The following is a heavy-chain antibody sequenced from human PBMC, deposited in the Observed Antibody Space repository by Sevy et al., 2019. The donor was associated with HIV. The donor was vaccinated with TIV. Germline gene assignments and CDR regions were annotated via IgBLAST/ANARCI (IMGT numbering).Heavy chain of an antibody. V-gene: IGHV3-11*04. CDR3: AKDLVEGAKAY. Sequence: GGSLRLSCAASGFTFSDHYMSWIRQAPGKGLEWVSFISSGGSTKYYGDSVRGRFTISRDNAKNSLYLQMNSLRAEDTAVYYCAKDLVEGAKAYWGQGTLVTVSS. D-gene: IGHD1-26*01. J-gene: IGHJ4*02. CDR2: ISSGGSTK. CDR1: GFTFSDHY.